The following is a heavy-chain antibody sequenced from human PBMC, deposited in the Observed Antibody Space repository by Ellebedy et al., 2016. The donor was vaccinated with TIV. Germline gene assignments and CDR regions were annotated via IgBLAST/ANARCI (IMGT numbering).Heavy chain of an antibody. D-gene: IGHD3-3*01. J-gene: IGHJ3*01. CDR2: ISSDGSHI. V-gene: IGHV3-74*01. CDR3: AREWSAFDL. CDR1: GFTFSSYY. Sequence: GESLKISCAASGFTFSSYYMHWVRQAPGKGLVWVSHISSDGSHINYADSVKGRFTISRDNAKNTLYLQMNSLRAEDTAVEYCAREWSAFDLWGQGTMVTVSS.